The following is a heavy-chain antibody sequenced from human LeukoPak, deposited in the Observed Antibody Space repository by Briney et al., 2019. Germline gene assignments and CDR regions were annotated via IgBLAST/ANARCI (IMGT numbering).Heavy chain of an antibody. CDR3: AKDKDSSGWFGYYFDY. D-gene: IGHD6-19*01. J-gene: IGHJ4*02. V-gene: IGHV3-43*02. CDR1: GFTFDDYA. CDR2: ISGDGGST. Sequence: PGGSLTLSCAASGFTFDDYAMHWLRQAPAKGLEWVSLISGDGGSTYYADSVKGRFTISRDNSKNSLYLQMNSLRTEDTASYYCAKDKDSSGWFGYYFDYWGQGTLVTVSS.